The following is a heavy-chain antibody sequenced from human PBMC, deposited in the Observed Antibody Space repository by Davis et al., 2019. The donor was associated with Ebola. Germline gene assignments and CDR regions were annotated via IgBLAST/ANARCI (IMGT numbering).Heavy chain of an antibody. J-gene: IGHJ6*03. Sequence: SVKVSCKASGGTFSSYAISWVRQAPGQGLEWMGGIIPILGIANYAQKFQGRVTITADESTSTAYMELSSLRSEDTAVYYCARAPITMVRGVGLYYYYMDVWGKGTTVTVSS. CDR2: IIPILGIA. CDR3: ARAPITMVRGVGLYYYYMDV. V-gene: IGHV1-69*10. CDR1: GGTFSSYA. D-gene: IGHD3-10*01.